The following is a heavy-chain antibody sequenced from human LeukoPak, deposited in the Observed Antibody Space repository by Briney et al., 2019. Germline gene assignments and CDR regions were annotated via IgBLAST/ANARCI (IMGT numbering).Heavy chain of an antibody. Sequence: SVTVSCKASGGTFSSYAISWVRQAPGQGLEWMGGIIPIFGTANYAQKFQGRVTITTDESTSTAYMELSSLRSEDTAVYYCARRRYCSSTSCPGFDYWGQGTLVTVSS. CDR2: IIPIFGTA. CDR3: ARRRYCSSTSCPGFDY. CDR1: GGTFSSYA. D-gene: IGHD2-2*01. V-gene: IGHV1-69*05. J-gene: IGHJ4*02.